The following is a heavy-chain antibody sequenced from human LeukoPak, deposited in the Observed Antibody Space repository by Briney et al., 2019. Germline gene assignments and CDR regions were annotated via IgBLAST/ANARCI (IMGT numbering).Heavy chain of an antibody. J-gene: IGHJ4*02. Sequence: SETLSLTCAVYGGSFSGYYWSWIRQPPGKGLEWIGEINHSGSTNYNPSLKSRVTISVGTSKNQFSLKLSSVTAADTAVYYCARRRGLRLGELSTPDYWGQGTLVTVSS. CDR2: INHSGST. D-gene: IGHD3-16*02. CDR3: ARRRGLRLGELSTPDY. V-gene: IGHV4-34*01. CDR1: GGSFSGYY.